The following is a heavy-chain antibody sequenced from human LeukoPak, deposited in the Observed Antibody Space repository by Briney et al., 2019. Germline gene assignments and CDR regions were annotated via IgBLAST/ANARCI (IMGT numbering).Heavy chain of an antibody. CDR3: ARGGDWLLHSVYFDY. V-gene: IGHV4-34*01. Sequence: PSETLSLTCAVYGGSFSGYYWSWIRQPPGKGLEWIGEINHSGSTNYNPSLKSRVTISVDTSKNQFSLKLSSVTAADTAVYYCARGGDWLLHSVYFDYWGQGTLVTVSS. CDR2: INHSGST. CDR1: GGSFSGYY. J-gene: IGHJ4*02. D-gene: IGHD3-9*01.